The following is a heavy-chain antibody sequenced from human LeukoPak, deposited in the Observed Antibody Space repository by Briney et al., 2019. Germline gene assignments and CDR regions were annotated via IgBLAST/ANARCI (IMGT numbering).Heavy chain of an antibody. CDR1: GFTFTAYT. CDR3: ARGESRQVD. CDR2: ISSSSTYI. J-gene: IGHJ4*02. D-gene: IGHD6-6*01. V-gene: IGHV3-21*01. Sequence: GGSLRLSCAASGFTFTAYTMNWVRQAPGKGLEWVSSISSSSTYIYYADSVKGRFIISRDDAKNSLYLQMNSLRGDDTAFYYCARGESRQVDWGQGTLVTVSS.